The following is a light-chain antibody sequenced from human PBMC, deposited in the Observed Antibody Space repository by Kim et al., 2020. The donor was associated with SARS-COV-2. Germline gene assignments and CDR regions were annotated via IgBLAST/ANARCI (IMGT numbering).Light chain of an antibody. CDR2: KAS. J-gene: IGKJ1*01. V-gene: IGKV1-5*03. Sequence: DIKMTQSPSTLSASVGDRVTISCRASQSISTWLVWHQQKPGKAPKALIYKASNLESGVPSRFSGHGSGTEFTLTISSLQPEDFGTYYCQHYNNYPLTFGQGTKVDI. CDR1: QSISTW. CDR3: QHYNNYPLT.